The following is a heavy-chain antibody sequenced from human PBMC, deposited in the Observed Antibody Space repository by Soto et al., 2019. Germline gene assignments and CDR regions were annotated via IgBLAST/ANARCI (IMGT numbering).Heavy chain of an antibody. CDR2: INHRGSS. CDR3: ARSDNRNSLYGVDV. CDR1: GGSLSGYY. Sequence: PSETLSLTCAVNGGSLSGYYWSWIRQSPGKGLEWIGEINHRGSSDYNPSLKSRVTISIDASKNHVTLELTSVTAADTAVYYCARSDNRNSLYGVDVWGQVTAVTVSS. D-gene: IGHD1-7*01. V-gene: IGHV4-34*01. J-gene: IGHJ6*02.